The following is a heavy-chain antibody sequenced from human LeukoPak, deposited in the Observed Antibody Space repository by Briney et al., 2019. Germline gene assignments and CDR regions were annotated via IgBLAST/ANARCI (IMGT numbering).Heavy chain of an antibody. J-gene: IGHJ5*02. CDR2: IYYSGST. D-gene: IGHD3-22*01. Sequence: SETLSLTCTASGDSITSGGYYWTWIRQHPGKGLEWIGFIYYSGSTYYNPSLKSRVTISVDTSKNQFSLKLSSVTAADTAVYYCARGRNYYTKKSNWFDPWGQGTLVTVSS. CDR1: GDSITSGGYY. CDR3: ARGRNYYTKKSNWFDP. V-gene: IGHV4-31*03.